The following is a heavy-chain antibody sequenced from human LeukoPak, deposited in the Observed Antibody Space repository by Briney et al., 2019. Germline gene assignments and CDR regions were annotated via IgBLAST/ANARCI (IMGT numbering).Heavy chain of an antibody. CDR2: IKQDGSKK. CDR3: ARDRAAAGMYGMDV. D-gene: IGHD6-13*01. V-gene: IGHV3-7*01. CDR1: GFPFSSYW. J-gene: IGHJ6*02. Sequence: PGGSLRLSCVASGFPFSSYWMTWVRQAPGKGLEWVANIKQDGSKKSYVDSVKGRFTISRDNAKNSLYLQMNSLRAEDTAVYYCARDRAAAGMYGMDVWGQGTTVTVSS.